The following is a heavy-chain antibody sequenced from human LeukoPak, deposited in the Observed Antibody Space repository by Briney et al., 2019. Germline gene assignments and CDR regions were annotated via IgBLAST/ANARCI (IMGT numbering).Heavy chain of an antibody. CDR3: AKEVDCPSDCLFFHS. J-gene: IGHJ4*02. CDR2: IRSDGSDT. V-gene: IGHV3-74*01. CDR1: GFTFSDTW. Sequence: PGGSLRLSCAASGFTFSDTWMHWVRQAPGKGLVWVSRIRSDGSDTRYAESVKGRFTISRDNSRNSVFLQMNSLRPEDTALYHCAKEVDCPSDCLFFHSWGQGTLVTVSS. D-gene: IGHD2-21*02.